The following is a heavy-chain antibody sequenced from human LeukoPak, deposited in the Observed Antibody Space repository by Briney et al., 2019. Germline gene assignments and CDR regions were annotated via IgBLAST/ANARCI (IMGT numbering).Heavy chain of an antibody. Sequence: PGGSLRLSYAASGFTFSSYAMSWGRQAPGKGLEWVSAISGSGGSTYYADSVKGRFTFSRDNSKNTLYLQMNSLRAEDTAVYYCAKDWSSCSNGVCYVFDYWGQGTLVTVSS. CDR2: ISGSGGST. CDR3: AKDWSSCSNGVCYVFDY. D-gene: IGHD2-8*01. J-gene: IGHJ4*02. V-gene: IGHV3-23*01. CDR1: GFTFSSYA.